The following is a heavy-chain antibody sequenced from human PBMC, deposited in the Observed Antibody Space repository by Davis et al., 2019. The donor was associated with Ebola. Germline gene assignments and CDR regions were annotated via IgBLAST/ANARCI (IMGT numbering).Heavy chain of an antibody. CDR3: ARDSSSWYGAFDI. D-gene: IGHD6-13*01. V-gene: IGHV4-61*01. Sequence: PSETLSLTCTVSGGSVSSGSYYWSWIRQPPGKGLEWIGYIYYIGSTNYNPSLKSRVTISVDPSKNQFSLKLSSVTAADTAVYYCARDSSSWYGAFDIWGQGTMVTVSS. CDR1: GGSVSSGSYY. J-gene: IGHJ3*02. CDR2: IYYIGST.